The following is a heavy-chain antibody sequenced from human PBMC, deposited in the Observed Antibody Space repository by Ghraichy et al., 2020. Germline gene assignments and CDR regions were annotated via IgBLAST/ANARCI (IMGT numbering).Heavy chain of an antibody. J-gene: IGHJ5*02. D-gene: IGHD1-26*01. CDR1: GGTFSSYA. CDR2: IIPIFGTA. Sequence: SVKVSCKASGGTFSSYAISWVRQAPGQGLEWMGGIIPIFGTANYAQKFQGRVTITADKSTSTAYMELSSLRSEDTAVYYCARERFTVVATTFGFGRAWFDPWGQGTLVTVSS. CDR3: ARERFTVVATTFGFGRAWFDP. V-gene: IGHV1-69*06.